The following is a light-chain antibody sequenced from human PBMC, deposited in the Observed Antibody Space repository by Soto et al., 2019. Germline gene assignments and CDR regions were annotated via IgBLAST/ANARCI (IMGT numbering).Light chain of an antibody. CDR1: QDIIKY. V-gene: IGKV1-33*01. J-gene: IGKJ4*01. CDR3: QQYHNLPPT. CDR2: DAS. Sequence: DIQMTQSPPSLSASIGDRVTITCQASQDIIKYLNWYQQKPGKAPKLLIDDASNLETGVPSRFSGRGSGTHFTLTISSLQPEDCATYYCQQYHNLPPTFGGGTKVEIK.